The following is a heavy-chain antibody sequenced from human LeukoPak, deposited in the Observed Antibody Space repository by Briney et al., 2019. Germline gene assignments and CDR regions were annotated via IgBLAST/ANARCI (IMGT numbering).Heavy chain of an antibody. CDR2: IRANGVDT. Sequence: GGSLRLSCTASGFTFNSYSMSWVRQAPGKGLEWVSNIRANGVDTHYADSAKGRFTISRDNSKKTLYLEMNSLRAEDTAVYYCAKGGYTSWFDPWGQGTLVTVPS. J-gene: IGHJ5*02. CDR1: GFTFNSYS. CDR3: AKGGYTSWFDP. D-gene: IGHD2-15*01. V-gene: IGHV3-23*01.